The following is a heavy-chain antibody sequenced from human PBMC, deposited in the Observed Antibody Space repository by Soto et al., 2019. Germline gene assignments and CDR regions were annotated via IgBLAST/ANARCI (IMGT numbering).Heavy chain of an antibody. CDR3: ARDAHAMTTVTTADGMDV. J-gene: IGHJ6*02. D-gene: IGHD4-17*01. CDR1: GFTFSSYS. Sequence: GGSLRLSCAASGFTFSSYSMNWVRQAPGKGLEWVSSISSSSDYIYYADSVKGRFTISRDNAKNSLYLQMNSLRAEDTAVYYCARDAHAMTTVTTADGMDVWGQGTTVTVSS. CDR2: ISSSSDYI. V-gene: IGHV3-21*01.